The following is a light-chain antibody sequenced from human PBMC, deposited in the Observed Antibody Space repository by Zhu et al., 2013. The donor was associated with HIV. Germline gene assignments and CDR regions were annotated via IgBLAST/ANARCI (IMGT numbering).Light chain of an antibody. CDR3: QEYNSYWT. CDR2: KAS. V-gene: IGKV1-5*03. CDR1: QSVSTW. J-gene: IGKJ1*01. Sequence: DIQMTQSPSTLSASVGDRVTMTCRASQSVSTWVAWYQHKPGKAPKLLIYKASSLQSGVPSRFSGSGSGTEFTLTISSLQPDDFATYYCQEYNSYWTFGQGTEGGN.